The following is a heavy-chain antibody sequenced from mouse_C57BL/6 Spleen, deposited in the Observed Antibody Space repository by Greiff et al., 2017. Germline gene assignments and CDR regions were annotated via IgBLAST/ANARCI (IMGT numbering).Heavy chain of an antibody. CDR3: ARSSSGYAMDY. Sequence: VQLQQSGAELVKPGASVKLSCTASGFNIKDSYMHWVKQRTAQGLEWLGRIAPEDGDTTNAPKFQGKATITADTSSNTAYLQLSSLTSEDTAVYYCARSSSGYAMDYWGQGTSVTVAA. D-gene: IGHD3-2*02. J-gene: IGHJ4*01. CDR2: IAPEDGDT. V-gene: IGHV14-2*01. CDR1: GFNIKDSY.